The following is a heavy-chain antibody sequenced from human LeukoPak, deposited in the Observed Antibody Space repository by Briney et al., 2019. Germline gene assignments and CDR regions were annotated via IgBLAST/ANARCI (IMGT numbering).Heavy chain of an antibody. J-gene: IGHJ4*02. CDR1: GGSISSYY. CDR2: IYYSGST. D-gene: IGHD3-10*01. Sequence: SETLSLTCTVSGGSISSYYWSWIRQPPGKGLEWIGYIYYSGSTNYNPSLTSRVTISVDTSKNQFSLKLSSVTAADTAVYYCASRPRYYYGSGSYYWNYWGQGTLVTVSS. CDR3: ASRPRYYYGSGSYYWNY. V-gene: IGHV4-59*12.